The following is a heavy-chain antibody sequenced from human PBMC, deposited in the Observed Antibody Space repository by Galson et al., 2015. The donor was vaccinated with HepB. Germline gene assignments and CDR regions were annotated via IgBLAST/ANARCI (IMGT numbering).Heavy chain of an antibody. D-gene: IGHD2/OR15-2a*01. CDR2: KSSRSI. J-gene: IGHJ2*01. CDR3: ARDFRWASDL. V-gene: IGHV3-48*02. Sequence: SLRLSCAVSGFDVRTSIMHWYRQAPGKGLEWVAYKSSRSIYYADSVRGRFTISRDTDKNSLLLQMNSLSDEDTALYRCARDFRWASDLWGRGTLVIVS. CDR1: GFDVRTSI.